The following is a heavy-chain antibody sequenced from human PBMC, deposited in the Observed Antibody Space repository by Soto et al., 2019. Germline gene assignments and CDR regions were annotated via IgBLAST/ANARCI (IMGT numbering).Heavy chain of an antibody. CDR2: IYYSGNT. J-gene: IGHJ4*02. CDR1: GGSVSSDDYY. Sequence: PSKTLALTCTFCGGSVSSDDYYCSWIRQPPGKGLEWIGGIYYSGNTYYNPSLKRRFSISVDTSKNQFSLQMSSVTVADTAVYYCARDFQRYSSPSGPLEYWGRGTLVTVSS. V-gene: IGHV4-30-4*02. CDR3: ARDFQRYSSPSGPLEY. D-gene: IGHD6-6*01.